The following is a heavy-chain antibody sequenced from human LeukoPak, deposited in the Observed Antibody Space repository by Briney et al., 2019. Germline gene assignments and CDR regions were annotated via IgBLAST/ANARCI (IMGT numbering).Heavy chain of an antibody. CDR2: ISGSGGST. J-gene: IGHJ3*02. D-gene: IGHD3-22*01. CDR3: AKGDSSGYYDAFDI. Sequence: GGSLRLSCAASGFTFSSYAMNWVRQAPGKGLEWVSGISGSGGSTYYADSVKGRFTISRDNSKNTLYLQMDSLRAEDTAVYYCAKGDSSGYYDAFDIWGQGTMVTVSS. V-gene: IGHV3-23*01. CDR1: GFTFSSYA.